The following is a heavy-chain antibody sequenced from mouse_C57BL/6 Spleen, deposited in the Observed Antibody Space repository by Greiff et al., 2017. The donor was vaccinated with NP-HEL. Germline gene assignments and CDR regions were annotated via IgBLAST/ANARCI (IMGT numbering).Heavy chain of an antibody. J-gene: IGHJ2*01. D-gene: IGHD1-1*01. CDR3: ARRVRYYFDY. CDR2: ISSGGSYT. CDR1: GFTFSSYG. V-gene: IGHV5-6*02. Sequence: EVKLMESGGDLVKPGGSLKLSCAASGFTFSSYGMSWVRQTPDKRLEWVATISSGGSYTYYPDSVKGRFTISRDNAKNTLYLQMSSLKSEDTAMYYCARRVRYYFDYWGQGTTLTVSS.